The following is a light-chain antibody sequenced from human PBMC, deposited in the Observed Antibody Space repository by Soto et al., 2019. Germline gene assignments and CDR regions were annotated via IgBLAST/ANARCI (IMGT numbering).Light chain of an antibody. CDR2: ATS. V-gene: IGKV3-20*01. CDR1: QSISSSY. CDR3: QQYGSSLLT. Sequence: EIVLTQSPGTLSSSPGERATLSCRASQSISSSYLAWYQLKPGQAPRLLIYATSRRATGIPDRFSGSGSGTDFTLTISRLEPEDFAVYYCQQYGSSLLTFGEGTKLEIK. J-gene: IGKJ4*01.